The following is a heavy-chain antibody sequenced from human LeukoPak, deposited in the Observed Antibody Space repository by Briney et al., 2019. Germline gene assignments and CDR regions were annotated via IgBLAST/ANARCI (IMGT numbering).Heavy chain of an antibody. CDR3: AKDREQRWLQLPYYFDY. CDR1: GFTFSSYA. D-gene: IGHD5-24*01. CDR2: ISGSGGST. J-gene: IGHJ4*02. Sequence: PGGSLRLSCAASGFTFSSYAMSWVRQAPGKGLEWVSAISGSGGSTYYADSVKGRFTISRDNSKNTLYLQMNSLRAEDTAVYYCAKDREQRWLQLPYYFDYWGQGTLVTVSS. V-gene: IGHV3-23*01.